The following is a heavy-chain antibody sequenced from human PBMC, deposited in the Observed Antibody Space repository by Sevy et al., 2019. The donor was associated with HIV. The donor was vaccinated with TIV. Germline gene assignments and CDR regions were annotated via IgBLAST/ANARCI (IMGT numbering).Heavy chain of an antibody. V-gene: IGHV3-9*01. CDR1: GFTFDDYA. CDR2: ISWNSGSI. Sequence: GGSLRLSCAASGFTFDDYAMHWVRQAPGKGLEWVSGISWNSGSIGYADSVKGRFTISRDNAKNSLYLQMNSLRAGDTALYYCAKGGIITMVRGVMIDYWGQGTLVTVSS. J-gene: IGHJ4*02. CDR3: AKGGIITMVRGVMIDY. D-gene: IGHD3-10*01.